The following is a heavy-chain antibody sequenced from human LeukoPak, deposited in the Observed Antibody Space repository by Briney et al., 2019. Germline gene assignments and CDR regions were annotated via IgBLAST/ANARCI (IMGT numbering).Heavy chain of an antibody. CDR3: ARGSSSFGRNWFDP. D-gene: IGHD6-6*01. J-gene: IGHJ5*02. Sequence: GGSLRLSCAASGFTVSSNYMSWVRQAPGKGLGWVSVIYSGGSTYYADSVKGRFTISRDNSKNTLYLQMNSLRAEDTAVYYCARGSSSFGRNWFDPWGQGTLVTVSS. V-gene: IGHV3-66*02. CDR1: GFTVSSNY. CDR2: IYSGGST.